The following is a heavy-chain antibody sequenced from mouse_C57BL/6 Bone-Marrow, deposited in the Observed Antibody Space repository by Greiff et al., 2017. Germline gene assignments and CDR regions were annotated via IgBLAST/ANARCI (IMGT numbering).Heavy chain of an antibody. J-gene: IGHJ3*01. V-gene: IGHV1-81*01. Sequence: LMESGAELARPGASVKLSCKASGYTFTSYGISWVKQRTGQGLEWIGEIYPRSGNTYSNEKFKGKATLTADKSSSTAYMELRSLTSEDSAVYFCARWAGYYGFAYWGQGTLVTVSA. CDR3: ARWAGYYGFAY. CDR2: IYPRSGNT. CDR1: GYTFTSYG. D-gene: IGHD1-1*01.